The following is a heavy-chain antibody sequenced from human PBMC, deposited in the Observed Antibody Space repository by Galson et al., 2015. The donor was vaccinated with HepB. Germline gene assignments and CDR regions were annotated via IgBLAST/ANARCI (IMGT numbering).Heavy chain of an antibody. CDR1: GSSLTDYY. Sequence: SVKVSCKASGSSLTDYYMHWVRQAPGQGLEWMGWINPNSGDTYYAQMFQGRVTTTRDKSISTAYMELTSLRSDDTAVYYCARGRLTIFAVVTDVRDYYYRMDVWGQGTTVTVSS. V-gene: IGHV1-2*02. D-gene: IGHD3-3*01. CDR2: INPNSGDT. CDR3: ARGRLTIFAVVTDVRDYYYRMDV. J-gene: IGHJ6*02.